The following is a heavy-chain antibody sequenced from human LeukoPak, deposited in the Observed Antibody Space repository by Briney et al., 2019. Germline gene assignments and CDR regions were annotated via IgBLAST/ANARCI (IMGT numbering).Heavy chain of an antibody. CDR1: GYTFTGYY. Sequence: ASVKVSCKASGYTFTGYYMHWVRQAPGQGLEWMGWINPNSGGTNYAQKFQGRGTMTRDTSISTASMELSRLRSHGTAVYYWARGWELLGPSWVGYWGQGTLVTVSS. D-gene: IGHD1-26*01. J-gene: IGHJ4*02. V-gene: IGHV1-2*02. CDR2: INPNSGGT. CDR3: ARGWELLGPSWVGY.